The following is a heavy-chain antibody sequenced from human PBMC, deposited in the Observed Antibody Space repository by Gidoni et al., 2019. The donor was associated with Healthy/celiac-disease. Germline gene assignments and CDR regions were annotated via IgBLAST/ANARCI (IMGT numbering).Heavy chain of an antibody. CDR3: ARYSSGWHRLFDY. J-gene: IGHJ4*02. CDR1: GYTFTGYY. D-gene: IGHD6-19*01. Sequence: QVQLVQSGAEVKKPGASVKVSCKASGYTFTGYYMHWVRQAPGQGLEWMGWINPTSGGTNYAQKFQGRVTMTRETSISTAYMELSRLRSDDTAVYYCARYSSGWHRLFDYWGQGTLVTVSS. CDR2: INPTSGGT. V-gene: IGHV1-2*02.